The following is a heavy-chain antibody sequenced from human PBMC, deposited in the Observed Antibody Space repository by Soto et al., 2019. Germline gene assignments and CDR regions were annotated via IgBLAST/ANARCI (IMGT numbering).Heavy chain of an antibody. Sequence: PSETLSLTCTASGGSISSSSYYWGWIRQPPGKGLEWIGSIYYSGSTYYNPSLKSRVTISVDTSKNQFSLKLSSVTAADTAVYYCARQFVFRGPASIMRVSDYFDYWGQGTLVTVSS. CDR2: IYYSGST. D-gene: IGHD2-15*01. CDR3: ARQFVFRGPASIMRVSDYFDY. CDR1: GGSISSSSYY. V-gene: IGHV4-39*01. J-gene: IGHJ4*02.